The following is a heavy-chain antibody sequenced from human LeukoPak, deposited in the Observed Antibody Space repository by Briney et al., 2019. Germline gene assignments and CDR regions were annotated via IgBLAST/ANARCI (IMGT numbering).Heavy chain of an antibody. CDR2: IIPLFGTA. CDR3: ARGIPTDWGYYYYYMDV. Sequence: VASVKVSCKASGGTFSSYVISWVRQAPGQGLEWMGGIIPLFGTANYAQKFQGRVTIIADKSTSTAYMELSSLRSEDTAVYYCARGIPTDWGYYYYYMDVWGKGTTVTVSS. D-gene: IGHD2-21*01. V-gene: IGHV1-69*06. CDR1: GGTFSSYV. J-gene: IGHJ6*03.